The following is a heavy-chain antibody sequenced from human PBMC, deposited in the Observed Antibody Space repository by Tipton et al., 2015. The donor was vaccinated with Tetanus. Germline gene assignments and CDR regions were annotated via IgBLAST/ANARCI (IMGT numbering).Heavy chain of an antibody. D-gene: IGHD2-8*01. J-gene: IGHJ4*02. V-gene: IGHV5-51*01. CDR2: IYPGDPDA. CDR3: ARAHCTDGVCNFDF. CDR1: GYIFNNYW. Sequence: VQLVQSGGEVKKPGESLKISCKGSGYIFNNYWIGWVRQKPGKGLEWMGIIYPGDPDARYSPSFQGQVTIPVDKSINTAYLQWSSLKASDTSMFYCARAHCTDGVCNFDFWGQGALVTVAS.